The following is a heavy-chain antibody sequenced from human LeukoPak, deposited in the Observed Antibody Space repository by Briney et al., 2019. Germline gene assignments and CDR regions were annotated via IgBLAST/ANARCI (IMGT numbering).Heavy chain of an antibody. Sequence: PSETLSLICTVSGGSISSYYWSWIRQPAGKGLEWIGRFYTSESNKYSPSLRSRVTMSVDTSKNHFSLKVNSVTAADTAVYYCARTSGSYFDYWGQGILVTVSS. CDR1: GGSISSYY. V-gene: IGHV4-4*07. D-gene: IGHD1-26*01. CDR2: FYTSESN. CDR3: ARTSGSYFDY. J-gene: IGHJ4*02.